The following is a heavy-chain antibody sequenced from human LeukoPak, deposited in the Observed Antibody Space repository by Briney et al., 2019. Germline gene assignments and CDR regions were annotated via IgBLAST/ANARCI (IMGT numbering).Heavy chain of an antibody. J-gene: IGHJ4*02. CDR2: ISYDGGDK. D-gene: IGHD6-19*01. CDR3: AKDLQTTAVAGPFDH. CDR1: GFTFSSFG. Sequence: GGSLRLSCAASGFTFSSFGMHWVRQAPGKGLEWVAVISYDGGDKYYADSVRARFTISRDSSKNTLYLRMNSLRVEDTAVYYCAKDLQTTAVAGPFDHWGQGTLVTVSS. V-gene: IGHV3-30*18.